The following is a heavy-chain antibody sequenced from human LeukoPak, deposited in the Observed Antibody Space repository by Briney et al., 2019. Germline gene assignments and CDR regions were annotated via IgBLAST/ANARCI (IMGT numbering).Heavy chain of an antibody. CDR3: ARIPLINCSGGSCYWFDP. D-gene: IGHD2-15*01. J-gene: IGHJ5*02. CDR1: GGSISSSRSY. CDR2: IYYGGNT. V-gene: IGHV4-39*07. Sequence: SETLSLTCTVSGGSISSSRSYWGWIRQPPGKGLEWIGNIYYGGNTYYNPSLKGRVTISLDTSKNQFSLKLSSVTAADTAVYYCARIPLINCSGGSCYWFDPWGQGTLVTVSS.